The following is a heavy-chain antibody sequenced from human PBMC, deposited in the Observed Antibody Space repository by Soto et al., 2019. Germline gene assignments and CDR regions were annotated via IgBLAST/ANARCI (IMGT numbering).Heavy chain of an antibody. CDR3: ARDLRAAGRPGMDV. J-gene: IGHJ6*02. CDR1: GGSFSSYA. V-gene: IGHV1-69*01. CDR2: IIPIVGTG. D-gene: IGHD6-13*01. Sequence: QVQLVQSGAEVKKPGSSVKVSCKASGGSFSSYAISWVRQAPGQGLEWMGGIIPIVGTGNYAQNFQGRVTITEVEPTSTAYMELSSLRSEDTAMYSCARDLRAAGRPGMDVWGQGTTVTVS.